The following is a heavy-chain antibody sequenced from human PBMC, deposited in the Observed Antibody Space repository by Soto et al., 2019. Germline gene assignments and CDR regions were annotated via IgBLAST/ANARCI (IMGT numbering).Heavy chain of an antibody. J-gene: IGHJ1*01. D-gene: IGHD3-10*02. CDR2: IYWDDDK. Sequence: SGPTLVNPTQTLTLTFTFSGFSLITSGLGVGWIRQPPGKALEWLALIYWDDDKRYSPSLKSRLTITKDTSKNQVVLTMTNMDPVDTATYYCAHRQFVFPMSNRGVSSLSFCGQGTLVIVSS. CDR3: AHRQFVFPMSNRGVSSLSF. V-gene: IGHV2-5*02. CDR1: GFSLITSGLG.